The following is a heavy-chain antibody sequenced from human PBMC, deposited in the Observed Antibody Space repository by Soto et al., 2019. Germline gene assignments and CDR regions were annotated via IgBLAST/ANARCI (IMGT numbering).Heavy chain of an antibody. V-gene: IGHV4-31*03. D-gene: IGHD2-15*01. Sequence: SETLSLTCTVSGGSISSGGYYWSWIRQHPGKGLEWIGYIYYSGSTYYNPSLKSRVTISVDTSKNQFSLKLGSVTAADTAVYYCAREFGSSRYCSGGSCYNWFDPWGQGTLVTVSS. CDR3: AREFGSSRYCSGGSCYNWFDP. CDR2: IYYSGST. CDR1: GGSISSGGYY. J-gene: IGHJ5*02.